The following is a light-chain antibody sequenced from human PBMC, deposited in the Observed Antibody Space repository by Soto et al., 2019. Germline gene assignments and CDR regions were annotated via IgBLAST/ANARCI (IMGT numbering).Light chain of an antibody. CDR1: QGVSSA. CDR3: QHFQRDPFT. CDR2: DGS. Sequence: AIQLTQSPSSLSASVGDRVTITCRASQGVSSALAWYQQKPGKPPKVLIYDGSSLQSGVPLRFRGSGSGTEFTRTITGLQPEDFGTYYCQHFQRDPFTYGQGTRLEIK. J-gene: IGKJ5*01. V-gene: IGKV1-13*02.